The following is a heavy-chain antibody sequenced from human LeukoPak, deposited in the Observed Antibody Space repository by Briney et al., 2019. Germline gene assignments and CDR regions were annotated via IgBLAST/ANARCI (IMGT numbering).Heavy chain of an antibody. CDR1: GFTFRSDA. J-gene: IGHJ6*03. CDR3: ARRVGATPASYYYYYMDV. V-gene: IGHV3-23*01. CDR2: ISGSGGTT. D-gene: IGHD1-26*01. Sequence: GGSLRLSCAASGFTFRSDAMSWVRQAPGKGLEWVSGISGSGGTTYYADSVKGRFTISRDNSKNTLYLQMNSLRAEDTAVYYCARRVGATPASYYYYYMDVWGKGTTVTVSS.